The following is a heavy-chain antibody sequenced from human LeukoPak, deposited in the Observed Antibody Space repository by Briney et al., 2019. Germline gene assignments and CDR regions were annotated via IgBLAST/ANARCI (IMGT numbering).Heavy chain of an antibody. V-gene: IGHV3-33*07. CDR3: ARVGGGQNLAADY. J-gene: IGHJ4*02. CDR1: GFTFSSYG. Sequence: GGSLRLSCAASGFTFSSYGMYWVRQAPGKGLEWVALIWFDGRDKYHGDSVRGRFTISRDNSMDTLYLQMNTLKVEDTAFYYCARVGGGQNLAADYRGQGTLVTVST. CDR2: IWFDGRDK. D-gene: IGHD3-16*01.